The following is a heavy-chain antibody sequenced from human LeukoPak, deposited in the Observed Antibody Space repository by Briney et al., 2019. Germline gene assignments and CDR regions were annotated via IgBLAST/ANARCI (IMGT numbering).Heavy chain of an antibody. CDR1: GFTLSSYG. J-gene: IGHJ4*02. V-gene: IGHV3-30*02. CDR3: PIDLLGCELHYFDY. Sequence: GGSLSPSRAASGFTLSSYGMHWVRQAPGKGLEGVAFIRYEGSKKYNADSVKGRFTISSDSPRNTLYLQVNSLPAEQTPGFVCPIDLLGCELHYFDYWGQGTLVTVSS. CDR2: IRYEGSKK. D-gene: IGHD1-7*01.